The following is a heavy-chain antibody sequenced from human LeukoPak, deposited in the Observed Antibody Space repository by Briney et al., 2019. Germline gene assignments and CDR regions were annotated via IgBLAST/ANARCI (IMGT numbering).Heavy chain of an antibody. V-gene: IGHV3-15*01. CDR1: GFTFSNAW. Sequence: GGSLRLSCAASGFTFSNAWMSWVRQAPGKGLEWVGRTKSKTDGGTTDYAAPVKGRFTISRDDSKNTLYLQMNSLKTEDTAVYYCTTDLNVGDYYDSSSDYWGQGTLVTVSS. CDR3: TTDLNVGDYYDSSSDY. J-gene: IGHJ4*02. D-gene: IGHD3-22*01. CDR2: TKSKTDGGTT.